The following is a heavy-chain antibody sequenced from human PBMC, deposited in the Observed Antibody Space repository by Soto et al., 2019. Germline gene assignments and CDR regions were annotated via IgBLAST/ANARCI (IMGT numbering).Heavy chain of an antibody. V-gene: IGHV3-7*03. J-gene: IGHJ4*02. CDR1: GFTFSSYW. D-gene: IGHD6-19*01. CDR2: IKQDGSEK. Sequence: GGSLRLSCAASGFTFSSYWMSWVRQAPGKGLEWVANIKQDGSEKYYVDSVKGRLTISRDNAKNSLYLQMNSLRAEDTAVYYCARTGYSSGWFFFDYWGQGTLVTVSS. CDR3: ARTGYSSGWFFFDY.